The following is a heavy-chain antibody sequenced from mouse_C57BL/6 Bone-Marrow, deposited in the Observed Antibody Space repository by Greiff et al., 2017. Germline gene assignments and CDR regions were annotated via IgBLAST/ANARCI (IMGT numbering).Heavy chain of an antibody. CDR1: GFTFSSYT. J-gene: IGHJ1*03. CDR2: ISGGGGNT. Sequence: EVKLVESGGGLVKPGGSLKLSCAASGFTFSSYTMSWVRQTPEKRLQWVAAISGGGGNTYYPDSVKGRFTISRDNAKNILYLQMSSLRSEDLALYYCASQVSTVLAIKYFDGWGTGTMVTVS. V-gene: IGHV5-9*01. CDR3: ASQVSTVLAIKYFDG. D-gene: IGHD1-1*01.